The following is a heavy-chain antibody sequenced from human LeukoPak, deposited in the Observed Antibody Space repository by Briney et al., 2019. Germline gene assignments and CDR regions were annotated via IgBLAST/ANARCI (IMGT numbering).Heavy chain of an antibody. CDR1: GGSISSYY. V-gene: IGHV4-59*01. J-gene: IGHJ5*02. CDR2: IYYSGST. Sequence: SETLSLTCTVSGGSISSYYWSWIRQPPGKGLEWIGYIYYSGSTNYNPSLKSRVTISVDTSKNQFSLKLSSVTAADTAVYYCARRPPTGIAAGDDPWGQGTLVTVSS. D-gene: IGHD6-13*01. CDR3: ARRPPTGIAAGDDP.